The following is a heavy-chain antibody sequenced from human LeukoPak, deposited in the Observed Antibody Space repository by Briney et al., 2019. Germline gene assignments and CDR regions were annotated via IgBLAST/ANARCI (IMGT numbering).Heavy chain of an antibody. Sequence: SETLSLTCTVSGGSISSYYWSWIRQPPGKGVEWIGYIYYSGSTNYNPSLKSRVTISVDTSKNQFSLKLSSVTAADTAVYYCARDAYYYGSGSYSNWFDPWGQGTLVTVSS. J-gene: IGHJ5*02. D-gene: IGHD3-10*01. V-gene: IGHV4-59*01. CDR2: IYYSGST. CDR1: GGSISSYY. CDR3: ARDAYYYGSGSYSNWFDP.